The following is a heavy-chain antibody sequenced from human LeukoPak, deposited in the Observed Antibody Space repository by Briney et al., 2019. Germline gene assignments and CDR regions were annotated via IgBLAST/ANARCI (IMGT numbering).Heavy chain of an antibody. Sequence: RPGGSLRLSCAASGFTFSSYAMSWVRQAPGKGLEWVSGISWNSGSVDYADFAKGRFTISRDNDKNSLYLQMNSLRTEDTAFYFCVKESNAHYGDFALDSWGQGALVTVSS. CDR2: ISWNSGSV. V-gene: IGHV3-9*01. CDR1: GFTFSSYA. CDR3: VKESNAHYGDFALDS. J-gene: IGHJ5*01. D-gene: IGHD4-17*01.